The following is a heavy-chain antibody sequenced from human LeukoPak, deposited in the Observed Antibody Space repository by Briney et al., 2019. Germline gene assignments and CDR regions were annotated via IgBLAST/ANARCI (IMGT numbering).Heavy chain of an antibody. V-gene: IGHV3-30*02. CDR3: AKGEERFLEWLFADY. CDR2: IRYDGSNK. Sequence: GGSLRLSCAASGFTFSSYGMHWVRQAPGKGLEWVAFIRYDGSNKYYADSVKGRFTISRDNSKNTLYLQMNSLRAEDTAVYYCAKGEERFLEWLFADYWGQGTLVTVSS. D-gene: IGHD3-3*01. J-gene: IGHJ4*02. CDR1: GFTFSSYG.